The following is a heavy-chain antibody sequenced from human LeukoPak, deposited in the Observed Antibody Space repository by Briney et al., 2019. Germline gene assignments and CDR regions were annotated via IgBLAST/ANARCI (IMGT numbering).Heavy chain of an antibody. D-gene: IGHD1-14*01. CDR1: GGTFSSYA. J-gene: IGHJ3*02. CDR3: ATDNEGEPTHGFEN. Sequence: GASVKVSCKASGGTFSSYAISWVRQAPGQGLEWMGGIIPIFGTANYAQKFQGRVTITADESTSTAYMELSSLRSEDTAVYYCATDNEGEPTHGFENWGQGTLVTVSS. CDR2: IIPIFGTA. V-gene: IGHV1-69*13.